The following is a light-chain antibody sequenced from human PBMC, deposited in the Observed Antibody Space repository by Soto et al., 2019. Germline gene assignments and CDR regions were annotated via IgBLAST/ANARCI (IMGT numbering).Light chain of an antibody. V-gene: IGKV3-20*01. Sequence: EIVLTQSPGALALSPGETATLSCRASQRVSSNYLSWYQQTPGPAPRLLIHAASSRATGIPDRFSGGGSGAVFTLTSSRLEPEDFAVYCCQYYGSSPFTFGPGTKVDIK. J-gene: IGKJ3*01. CDR3: QYYGSSPFT. CDR2: AAS. CDR1: QRVSSNY.